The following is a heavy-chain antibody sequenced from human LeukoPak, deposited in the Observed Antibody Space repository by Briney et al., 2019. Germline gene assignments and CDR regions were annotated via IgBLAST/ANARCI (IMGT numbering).Heavy chain of an antibody. CDR3: ARSSAARYYYYYMDV. Sequence: GGSLRLSCAASGFTFSSYSMNWVRQAPGKGLEWVSSISSSSSYIYYADSVKGRFTISRDNAKNSLYLQMNSLRAEDTAVYYCARSSAARYYYYYMDVSGKGTTVTVSS. V-gene: IGHV3-21*01. J-gene: IGHJ6*03. CDR2: ISSSSSYI. CDR1: GFTFSSYS. D-gene: IGHD6-6*01.